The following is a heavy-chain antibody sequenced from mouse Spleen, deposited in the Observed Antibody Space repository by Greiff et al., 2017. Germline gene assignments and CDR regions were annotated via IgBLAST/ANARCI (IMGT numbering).Heavy chain of an antibody. J-gene: IGHJ4*01. CDR2: ISSGGSYT. CDR1: GFTFSSYA. Sequence: EVNVVESGGGLVKPGGSLKLSCAASGFTFSSYAMSWVRQTPEKRLEWVATISSGGSYTYYPDSVKGRFTISRDNAKNTLYLQMSSLRSEDTAMYYCARHGGGLDYWGQGTSVTVSS. CDR3: ARHGGGLDY. V-gene: IGHV5-9-3*01.